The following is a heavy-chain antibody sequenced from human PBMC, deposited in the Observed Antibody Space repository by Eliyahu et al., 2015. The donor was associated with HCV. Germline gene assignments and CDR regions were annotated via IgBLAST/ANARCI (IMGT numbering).Heavy chain of an antibody. V-gene: IGHV3-66*01. CDR3: ARGHYFDSSGYSHFDY. J-gene: IGHJ4*02. D-gene: IGHD3-22*01. CDR1: GFTVRXNY. Sequence: EVQIVESGGGLVQPGGSLRLSCAASGFTVRXNYIXWVRQXPGKGLXWVSVIYSGGDTYYADSVKGRFTISRDNSRNTLSLQMNNLRAEDTAVYYCARGHYFDSSGYSHFDYWGQGTLVTVSS. CDR2: IYSGGDT.